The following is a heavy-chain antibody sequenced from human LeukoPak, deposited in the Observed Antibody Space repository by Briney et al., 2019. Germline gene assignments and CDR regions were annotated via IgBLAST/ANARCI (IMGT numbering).Heavy chain of an antibody. J-gene: IGHJ4*02. CDR1: GFTLGSYS. Sequence: GGSLRLSCAASGFTLGSYSMNWVRQPPGKGLEWVSSIFPSGGEIHYADSVRGRFTISRDNSKSTLSLQMNSLRAEDTAIYYCATYRQVLLPFESWGQGTLVTVSS. CDR3: ATYRQVLLPFES. V-gene: IGHV3-21*04. D-gene: IGHD2-8*02. CDR2: IFPSGGEI.